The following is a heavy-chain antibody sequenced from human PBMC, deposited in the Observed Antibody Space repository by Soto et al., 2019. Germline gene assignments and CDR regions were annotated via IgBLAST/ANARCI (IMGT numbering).Heavy chain of an antibody. J-gene: IGHJ4*02. D-gene: IGHD6-19*01. CDR2: ISGSGGST. CDR3: AKDLYSSLSGSSFDY. Sequence: EVQLLESGGGLVQPGGSLRLSCAASGFTFSSYAMSWVRQAPGKGLEWVSAISGSGGSTYYADSVKGRFTISRDNSKNTLYLQMNSLRAENTAVYYCAKDLYSSLSGSSFDYWGQGTLVTVSS. V-gene: IGHV3-23*01. CDR1: GFTFSSYA.